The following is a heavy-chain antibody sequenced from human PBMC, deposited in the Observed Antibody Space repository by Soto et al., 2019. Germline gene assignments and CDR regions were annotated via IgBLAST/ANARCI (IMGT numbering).Heavy chain of an antibody. D-gene: IGHD6-13*01. J-gene: IGHJ6*02. CDR2: IIPIFGTA. Sequence: GASVKVSCKASGGTFSSYAISWVRQAPGQGLEWMGGIIPIFGTANYAQKFQGRVTITADESTSTAYMDLSSLRSEDTAVYYCAIGSSSSWYRPTKSYYYYGMDVWGQGTTVTVSS. V-gene: IGHV1-69*13. CDR3: AIGSSSSWYRPTKSYYYYGMDV. CDR1: GGTFSSYA.